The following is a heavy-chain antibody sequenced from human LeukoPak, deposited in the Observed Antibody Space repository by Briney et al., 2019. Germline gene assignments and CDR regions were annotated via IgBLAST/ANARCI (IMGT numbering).Heavy chain of an antibody. V-gene: IGHV1-18*01. CDR2: ISAYNGNT. CDR3: ARHLYGDYFFDY. J-gene: IGHJ4*02. D-gene: IGHD4-17*01. Sequence: ASVKVSCKASGYTFNRYAISWVRQAPGQGLEWMGWISAYNGNTNYAQKLQGRVTMTTDTSTTTAYMELRSLGSDDTAVYYCARHLYGDYFFDYWGQGTLVTVSS. CDR1: GYTFNRYA.